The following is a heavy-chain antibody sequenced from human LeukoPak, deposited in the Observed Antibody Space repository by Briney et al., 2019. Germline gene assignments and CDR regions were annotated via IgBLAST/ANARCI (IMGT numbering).Heavy chain of an antibody. CDR1: GFTLSNFW. D-gene: IGHD2-2*02. CDR2: INNYGSGT. CDR3: ARGHLVGLTLHGSSTSCYNGAFDY. J-gene: IGHJ4*02. V-gene: IGHV3-74*01. Sequence: PGGSLRLSCAASGFTLSNFWMQWVRQAPGKGLVLVSRINNYGSGTCYADSVKGRFTISRDEAKNSLYLQMNSLRAEDTALYYCARGHLVGLTLHGSSTSCYNGAFDYWGQGTLVTVSS.